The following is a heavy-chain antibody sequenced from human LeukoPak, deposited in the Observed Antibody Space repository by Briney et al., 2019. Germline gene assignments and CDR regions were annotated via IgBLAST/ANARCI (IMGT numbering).Heavy chain of an antibody. CDR3: ARRAWFGDFGYMDV. CDR1: GGSFSGYY. V-gene: IGHV4-34*01. Sequence: SETLSLTCAVYGGSFSGYYWSWIRQPPGKGLEWIGEINHSGSTNYNPSLKSRVTISVDTSKNQFSLKLSSVTAADTAVYYCARRAWFGDFGYMDVWGKGTTVTISS. CDR2: INHSGST. D-gene: IGHD3-10*01. J-gene: IGHJ6*03.